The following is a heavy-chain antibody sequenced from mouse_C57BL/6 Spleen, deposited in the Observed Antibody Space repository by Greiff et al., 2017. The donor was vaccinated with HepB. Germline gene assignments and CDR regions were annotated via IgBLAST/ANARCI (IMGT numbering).Heavy chain of an antibody. V-gene: IGHV1-15*01. J-gene: IGHJ2*01. CDR3: TREGDSNYDY. CDR1: GYTFTDYE. CDR2: IDPETGGT. D-gene: IGHD2-5*01. Sequence: QVQLQQSGAELVRPGASVTLSCKASGYTFTDYEMHWVKQTPVHGLEWIGAIDPETGGTAYNQKFKGKAILTADKSSSTAYMELRSLTSEDSAVYYCTREGDSNYDYWGEGTTRTVSS.